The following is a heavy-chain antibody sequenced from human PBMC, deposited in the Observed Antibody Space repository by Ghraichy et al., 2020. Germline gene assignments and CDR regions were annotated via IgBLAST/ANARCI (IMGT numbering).Heavy chain of an antibody. CDR1: GGSISSYY. D-gene: IGHD2-21*01. Sequence: SETLSLTCTVSGGSISSYYWSWIQQPPGKGLEWIGYIYYSGSTNYNPSLKSRVTISVDTSKNQFSLKLSSVTAADTAVYYCARHTGRGHIVVALNPFFDYWGQGTLVTVSS. CDR2: IYYSGST. V-gene: IGHV4-59*08. CDR3: ARHTGRGHIVVALNPFFDY. J-gene: IGHJ4*02.